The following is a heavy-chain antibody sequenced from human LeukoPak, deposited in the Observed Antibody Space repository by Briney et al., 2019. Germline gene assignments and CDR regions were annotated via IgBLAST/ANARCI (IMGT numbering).Heavy chain of an antibody. J-gene: IGHJ3*02. CDR3: ARDDYGGNSLGAFDI. Sequence: ASVKVSCKASGGTFSSYAISWVRQAPGQGLEWMGGIIPTFGTANYAQKFQGRVTITADESTSTAYMELSSLRSEDTAVYYCARDDYGGNSLGAFDIWGQGTMVTVSS. CDR1: GGTFSSYA. D-gene: IGHD4-23*01. V-gene: IGHV1-69*13. CDR2: IIPTFGTA.